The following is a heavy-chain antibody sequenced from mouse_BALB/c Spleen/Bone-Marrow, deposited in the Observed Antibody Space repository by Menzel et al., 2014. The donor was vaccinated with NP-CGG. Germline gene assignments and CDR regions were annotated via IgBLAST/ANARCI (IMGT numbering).Heavy chain of an antibody. CDR1: GYTFTDYA. CDR3: ARSGYGYDWFAY. D-gene: IGHD2-2*01. CDR2: ISTYSGNT. Sequence: VKLMESGPELVRPGVSVKISCKGSGYTFTDYAMHWVKQSHAKSLEWIGVISTYSGNTNYNQKFKGKATMTVDKSSSIAYMELARLTSEDSAIYYCARSGYGYDWFAYWGQGTLVTVSA. V-gene: IGHV1-67*01. J-gene: IGHJ3*01.